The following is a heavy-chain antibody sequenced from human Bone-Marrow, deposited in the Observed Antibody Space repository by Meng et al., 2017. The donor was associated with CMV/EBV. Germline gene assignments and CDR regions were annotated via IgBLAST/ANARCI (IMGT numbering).Heavy chain of an antibody. CDR2: INSDSKST. J-gene: IGHJ1*01. CDR3: ARGSYYFGSSD. V-gene: IGHV3-74*01. D-gene: IGHD3-10*01. CDR1: GFTLSSYW. Sequence: CVACGFTLSSYWMHWVRQAPGKGLVWVSRINSDSKSTSYADSVKRRFTISRHNAKNTLYLQMNSLRAEDTAVYYCARGSYYFGSSDWGQGTLLPLSS.